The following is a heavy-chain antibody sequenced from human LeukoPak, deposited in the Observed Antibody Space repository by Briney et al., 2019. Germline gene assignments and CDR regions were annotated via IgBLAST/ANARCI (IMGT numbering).Heavy chain of an antibody. CDR3: ARQSPSKSIFGVVIMGPSFDY. CDR2: INHSGST. CDR1: GGSFSGYY. V-gene: IGHV4-34*01. D-gene: IGHD3-3*01. J-gene: IGHJ4*02. Sequence: PSETLSLTCAVYGGSFSGYYWSWIRQPPGKGLEWIGEINHSGSTNYNPSLKSRVTISVDTSKNQFSLKLSSVTAADTAVYYCARQSPSKSIFGVVIMGPSFDYWGQGTLVTVSS.